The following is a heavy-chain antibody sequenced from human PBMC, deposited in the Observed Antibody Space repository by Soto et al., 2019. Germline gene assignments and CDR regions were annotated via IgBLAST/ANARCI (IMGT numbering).Heavy chain of an antibody. Sequence: QLQLQESGPGLVKPSETLSLTCTVSGGSISSSSYYWGWIRQPPGKGLEWIGSIYYSGSTYYNPSLKSRVTISVDTSKNQFSLKLSSVTAADTAVYYCARHSRSGVVPAAILDYWGQGTLVTVSS. CDR1: GGSISSSSYY. J-gene: IGHJ4*02. CDR3: ARHSRSGVVPAAILDY. V-gene: IGHV4-39*01. D-gene: IGHD2-2*02. CDR2: IYYSGST.